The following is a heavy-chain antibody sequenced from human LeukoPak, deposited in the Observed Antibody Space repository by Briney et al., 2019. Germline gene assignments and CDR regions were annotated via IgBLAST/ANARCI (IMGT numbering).Heavy chain of an antibody. CDR3: ARDSPKYSGSYYGYMDV. D-gene: IGHD1-26*01. CDR2: ISAYNGNT. J-gene: IGHJ6*03. V-gene: IGHV1-18*04. CDR1: GYTFTSYY. Sequence: ASVKVSCKASGYTFTSYYMHWVRQAPGQGLEWMGWISAYNGNTNYAQKLQGRVTMTTDTSTSTAYMELRSLRSDDTAVYYCARDSPKYSGSYYGYMDVWGKGTTVTVSS.